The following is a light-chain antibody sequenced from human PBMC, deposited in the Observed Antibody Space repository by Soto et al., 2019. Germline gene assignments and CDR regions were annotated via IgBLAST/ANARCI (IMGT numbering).Light chain of an antibody. CDR2: GTS. J-gene: IGLJ3*02. V-gene: IGLV1-40*01. Sequence: QAVVTQPPSVSGAPGQRVTISCTGSSSNIGASYYVHRYQQLPGTAPKLLIYGTSNRPSGVPDRFSGSKSGTSASLAITGLQAADEADYYCQSYDSSLSGSVFGGGTKLTVL. CDR3: QSYDSSLSGSV. CDR1: SSNIGASYY.